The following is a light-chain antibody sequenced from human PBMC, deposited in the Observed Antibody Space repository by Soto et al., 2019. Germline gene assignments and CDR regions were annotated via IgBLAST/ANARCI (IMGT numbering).Light chain of an antibody. Sequence: QSAVTQPASVSGSPGQSITISCTGTSSDVGGYDYVSWYQQPPGKAPKLMIYDVSNWPSGVSNRFSGSKSGNTASLTISGLQAEDEADYYCSSYTSSGTLVFGTGT. J-gene: IGLJ1*01. V-gene: IGLV2-14*01. CDR3: SSYTSSGTLV. CDR1: SSDVGGYDY. CDR2: DVS.